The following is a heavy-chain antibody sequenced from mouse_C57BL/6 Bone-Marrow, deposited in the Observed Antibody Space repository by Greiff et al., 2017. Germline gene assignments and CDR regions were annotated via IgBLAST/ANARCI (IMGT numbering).Heavy chain of an antibody. D-gene: IGHD1-1*01. Sequence: EVKLQESGPGLVKPSQSLSLTCSVTGYSITSGYYWNWIRQFPGNKLEWMGYISYDGSNNYNPSLKNRISITRDTSKNQFFLKLNSVTTEDTATYYCARDYYGSSYEYFDVWGTGTTVTVSS. J-gene: IGHJ1*03. CDR3: ARDYYGSSYEYFDV. CDR1: GYSITSGYY. V-gene: IGHV3-6*01. CDR2: ISYDGSN.